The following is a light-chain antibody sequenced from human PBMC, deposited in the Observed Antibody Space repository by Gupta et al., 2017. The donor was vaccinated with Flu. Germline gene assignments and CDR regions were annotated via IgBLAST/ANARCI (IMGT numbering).Light chain of an antibody. Sequence: GTLSLSPGERATLSCRASQSGSSNYLARYQQKPGQAPRLLIYGASSSATRTPDRFSGTGSGTDFTLTISRLEPEDFAVYYCHQYGSSRWTFGQGTKVEI. J-gene: IGKJ1*01. V-gene: IGKV3-20*01. CDR2: GAS. CDR3: HQYGSSRWT. CDR1: QSGSSNY.